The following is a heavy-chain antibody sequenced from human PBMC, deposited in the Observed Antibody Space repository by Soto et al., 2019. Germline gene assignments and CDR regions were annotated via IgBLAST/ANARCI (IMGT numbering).Heavy chain of an antibody. J-gene: IGHJ4*02. D-gene: IGHD2-8*01. CDR2: INPNSGGT. CDR3: AREGGCDGIVLMVYAILRGPVDY. CDR1: GYTFTGYY. Sequence: ASVKVSCKASGYTFTGYYMHWVRQAPGQGLEWMGWINPNSGGTNYAQKFQGRVTMTRDTSISTAYMELSRLRSYDTDVYYCAREGGCDGIVLMVYAILRGPVDYWGQGTLVTVSS. V-gene: IGHV1-2*02.